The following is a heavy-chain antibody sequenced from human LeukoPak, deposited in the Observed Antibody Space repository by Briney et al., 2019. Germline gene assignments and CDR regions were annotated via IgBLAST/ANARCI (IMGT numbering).Heavy chain of an antibody. D-gene: IGHD5-18*01. J-gene: IGHJ4*02. CDR1: GGSIHTYN. Sequence: SETLSLTCTVSGGSIHTYNWMWVRQPAGKGLELIGRNNFAGRGYYNPSLKSGGTISVASPSNQFSLELTSVTAADTAVYYCARDRQHSYGSDLDHWGQGILVTVSS. V-gene: IGHV4-4*07. CDR2: NNFAGRG. CDR3: ARDRQHSYGSDLDH.